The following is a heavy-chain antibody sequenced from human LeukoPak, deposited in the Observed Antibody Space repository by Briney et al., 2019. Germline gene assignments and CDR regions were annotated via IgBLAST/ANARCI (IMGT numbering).Heavy chain of an antibody. CDR3: ASPGIVGATRGIDY. CDR1: GFTVSRSH. J-gene: IGHJ4*02. V-gene: IGHV3-21*01. CDR2: ISSSSIYI. Sequence: GGSLRLSCAASGFTVSRSHMSWVRQAPGKGLEWVSSISSSSIYIYYADSVKGRFTISRDNAKNSLYLQMNSLRAEDTAVYYCASPGIVGATRGIDYWGQGTPVTVSS. D-gene: IGHD1-26*01.